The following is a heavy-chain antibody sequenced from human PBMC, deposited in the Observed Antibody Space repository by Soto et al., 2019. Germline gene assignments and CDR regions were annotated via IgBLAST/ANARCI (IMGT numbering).Heavy chain of an antibody. J-gene: IGHJ5*02. CDR2: IYHSGST. CDR1: GGSISSSNW. Sequence: SETLSLTCAVSGGSISSSNWWSWVRQPPGKGLEWIGEIYHSGSTNYNPSLKSRVTISVDTSKNQFSLKLSSVTAADTAVYYRAGAYYDIDGSILDPWGQGTLVTVSS. CDR3: AGAYYDIDGSILDP. D-gene: IGHD3-9*01. V-gene: IGHV4-4*02.